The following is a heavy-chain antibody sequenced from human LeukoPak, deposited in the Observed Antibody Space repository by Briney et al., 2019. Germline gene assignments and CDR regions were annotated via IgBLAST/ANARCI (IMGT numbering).Heavy chain of an antibody. J-gene: IGHJ4*02. D-gene: IGHD6-19*01. CDR1: GFAFSSYA. V-gene: IGHV3-23*01. CDR3: AKDGSTAVAGTGDRPFDY. CDR2: ISGSGTNS. Sequence: GGSLRLSCEASGFAFSSYAMSWVRQAPGRGLEWVSGISGSGTNSHYADSVKGRFTISRDNSKHTVYLQMNTLRAEDTAIYYCAKDGSTAVAGTGDRPFDYWGQGTLVTVSS.